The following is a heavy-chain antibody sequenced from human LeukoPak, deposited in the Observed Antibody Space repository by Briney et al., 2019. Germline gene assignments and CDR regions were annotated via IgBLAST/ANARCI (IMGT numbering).Heavy chain of an antibody. CDR1: GFTFSSYW. Sequence: GGSLRLSCAASGFTFSSYWMHWVRQAPGKGLVWVSRINSDGSSTSYADSVKGRFTISRDNAKNTLYLQMNSLRAEDTAVYYCARDHSSSWYGVGYYYYGMDVWGQGTTVTVSS. D-gene: IGHD6-13*01. V-gene: IGHV3-74*01. CDR2: INSDGSST. CDR3: ARDHSSSWYGVGYYYYGMDV. J-gene: IGHJ6*02.